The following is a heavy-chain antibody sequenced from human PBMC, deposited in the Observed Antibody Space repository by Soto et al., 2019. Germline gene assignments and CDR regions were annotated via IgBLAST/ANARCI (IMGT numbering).Heavy chain of an antibody. CDR2: IIPITGTV. Sequence: QVQLVQSGAEVKKPGSSVKVSCKVSGGTFSRYAIGWVRQAPGQGLEWMGGIIPITGTVNYAQKFQGRVTITADESTTTVYMELRSLRSEDTAVYYCARDYSSSDQYLYFDVWGRGTLVTVSS. J-gene: IGHJ2*01. CDR1: GGTFSRYA. CDR3: ARDYSSSDQYLYFDV. D-gene: IGHD6-6*01. V-gene: IGHV1-69*01.